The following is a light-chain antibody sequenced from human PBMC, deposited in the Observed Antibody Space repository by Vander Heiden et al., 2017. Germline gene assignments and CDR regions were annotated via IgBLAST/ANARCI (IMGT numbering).Light chain of an antibody. CDR2: EVS. CDR1: SSDVGSYNY. V-gene: IGLV2-8*01. J-gene: IGLJ1*01. CDR3: ISYAGSNYYV. Sequence: HSGTISGTGTSSDVGSYNYVSSYQQHPGTAPKLMIYEVSKRSSGVHDRFSGSKSGNTASLTVSGLEAEDEADYYCISYAGSNYYVFGTGTKVTVL.